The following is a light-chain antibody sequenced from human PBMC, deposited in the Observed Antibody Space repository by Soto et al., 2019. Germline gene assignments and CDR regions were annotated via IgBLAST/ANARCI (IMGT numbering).Light chain of an antibody. V-gene: IGLV2-23*01. Sequence: QSALTQPASVSGSPGQSITISCTGTSSDVGSYNLVSWYQQHPGKAPKLMIYEGSKRPSVVSNRFSGSKSGNTASLTISGLQAEDEADYYCCSYAGISTFRGVFGGGTKLTVL. J-gene: IGLJ3*02. CDR1: SSDVGSYNL. CDR3: CSYAGISTFRGV. CDR2: EGS.